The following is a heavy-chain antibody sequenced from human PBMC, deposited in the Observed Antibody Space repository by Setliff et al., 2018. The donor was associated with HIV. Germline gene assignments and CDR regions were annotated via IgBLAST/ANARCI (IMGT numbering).Heavy chain of an antibody. Sequence: SETLSLTCTVSGGSISSYYWSWIRQPPGKGLEWIGYIYYSGSTNYNPSLKSRVTISVDTSKNQFSLKLSSVTAADTAVYYCARHAPRNHDLAGVFYPYYMDVWGKGTTVTVSS. V-gene: IGHV4-59*08. CDR3: ARHAPRNHDLAGVFYPYYMDV. J-gene: IGHJ6*03. D-gene: IGHD1-1*01. CDR2: IYYSGST. CDR1: GGSISSYY.